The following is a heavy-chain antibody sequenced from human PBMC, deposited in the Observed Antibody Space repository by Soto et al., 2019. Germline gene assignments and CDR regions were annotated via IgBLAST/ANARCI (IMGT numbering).Heavy chain of an antibody. J-gene: IGHJ2*01. CDR1: GYTFTHYG. V-gene: IGHV1-18*01. CDR3: AKDLDDGGRYWYFDF. CDR2: INPDNGGK. D-gene: IGHD4-17*01. Sequence: QVQLVQSGAEVKKPGASVKVSCRASGYTFTHYGITWVRQAPGQGLEWLGWINPDNGGKNTVQRLCDRLTLTTDRSTTTAYMELRSLIYDDTAVYYCAKDLDDGGRYWYFDFWGRGTLVTVSS.